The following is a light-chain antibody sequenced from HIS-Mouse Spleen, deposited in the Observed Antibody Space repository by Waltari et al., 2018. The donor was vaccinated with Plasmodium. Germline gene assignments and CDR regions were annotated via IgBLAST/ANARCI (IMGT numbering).Light chain of an antibody. Sequence: SYELPQPPSVSVSPGQTARITCSGDVLPKKYANWYQQKSGQAPVLVSYEDRKRPSGIPGRFSGSSSGTMATLTSSGAQVEDEADYYCYSTDSSGNHRVFGGGTKLTVL. CDR1: VLPKKY. J-gene: IGLJ3*02. V-gene: IGLV3-10*01. CDR3: YSTDSSGNHRV. CDR2: EDR.